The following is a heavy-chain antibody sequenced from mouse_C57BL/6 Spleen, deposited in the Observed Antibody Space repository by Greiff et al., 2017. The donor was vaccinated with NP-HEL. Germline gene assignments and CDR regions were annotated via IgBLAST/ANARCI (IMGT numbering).Heavy chain of an antibody. CDR2: IDPETGGT. Sequence: QVQLQQSGAELVRPGASVTLSCKASGYTFTDYVMHWVKQTPVHGLEWIGAIDPETGGTAYNQKFKGKAILTADKSSSTAYMELRSLTSEDSAVYYCTRGGKNYHFDYWGQGTTLTVSS. V-gene: IGHV1-15*01. J-gene: IGHJ2*01. CDR1: GYTFTDYV. CDR3: TRGGKNYHFDY. D-gene: IGHD1-1*01.